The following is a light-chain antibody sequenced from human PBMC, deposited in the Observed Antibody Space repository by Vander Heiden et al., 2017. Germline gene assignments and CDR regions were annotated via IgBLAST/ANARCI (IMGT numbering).Light chain of an antibody. CDR3: NSRDSSGNHWV. J-gene: IGLJ3*02. CDR2: GKN. V-gene: IGLV3-19*01. Sequence: SSELTQDPAVSVALGQTVRITCQGHSRRSDYASWYQQKPGQAPVLVIYGKNNRPSGIPDRFSGSSSGNTASLTITGAQAEDEADYYCNSRDSSGNHWVFGGGTKLTVL. CDR1: SRRSDY.